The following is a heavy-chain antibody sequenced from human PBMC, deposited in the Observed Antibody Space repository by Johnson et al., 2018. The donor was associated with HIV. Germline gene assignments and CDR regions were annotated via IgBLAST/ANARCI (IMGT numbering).Heavy chain of an antibody. V-gene: IGHV3-30*14. J-gene: IGHJ3*02. Sequence: QVQLVESGGGVVRPGGSLRLSCAASGFTFSSYAMNWVRQAPGKGLEWVAVISYHDGNNKYYADSVKGRFTISRDNSKNTLYLQMNSLRAEDTAVYYCARARGGLGRVAAAPRGAFDIWGQGTMVTVSS. CDR1: GFTFSSYA. D-gene: IGHD2-15*01. CDR3: ARARGGLGRVAAAPRGAFDI. CDR2: ISYHDGNNK.